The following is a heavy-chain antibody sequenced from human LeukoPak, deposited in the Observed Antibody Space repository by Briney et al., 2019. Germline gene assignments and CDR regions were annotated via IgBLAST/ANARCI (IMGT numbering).Heavy chain of an antibody. D-gene: IGHD6-13*01. J-gene: IGHJ5*02. CDR2: ICYSAST. CDR3: ARAGYSSRGARFDP. Sequence: SQTLSLTCTLSGGSISSGGYYWRWIRQHPGKGLEWIGYICYSASTYYHPSLKSRVTISVDTSKNQFSLKLSSVTAADTAVYYCARAGYSSRGARFDPWGQGTLVTVSS. V-gene: IGHV4-31*03. CDR1: GGSISSGGYY.